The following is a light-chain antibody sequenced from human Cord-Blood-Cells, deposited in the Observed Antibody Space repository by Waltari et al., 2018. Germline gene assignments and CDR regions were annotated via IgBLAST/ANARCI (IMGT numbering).Light chain of an antibody. CDR1: QSISSW. Sequence: IQMNQSPSILSASVGSRVTNTCRASQSISSWLVWYQQKPGKAPKLLIYAASSLESGVPSRFSGSGSGTEFTLTISSLQPDDFATYYCQQYNSYSYTFGQGTKLEIK. J-gene: IGKJ2*01. CDR3: QQYNSYSYT. CDR2: AAS. V-gene: IGKV1-5*01.